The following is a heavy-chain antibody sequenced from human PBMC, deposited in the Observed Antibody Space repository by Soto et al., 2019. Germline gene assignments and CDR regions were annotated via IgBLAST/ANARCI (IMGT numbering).Heavy chain of an antibody. Sequence: ASVKVSCKASGGTFSSYAISWVRQAPGQGLEWMGGIIPIFGTANYAQKFQGRVTITADESTSTAYMELSSLRSEDTAVYYCATLPGTYYYDSNSGPVGYWGQGTLVTVSS. D-gene: IGHD3-22*01. CDR1: GGTFSSYA. J-gene: IGHJ4*02. CDR2: IIPIFGTA. CDR3: ATLPGTYYYDSNSGPVGY. V-gene: IGHV1-69*13.